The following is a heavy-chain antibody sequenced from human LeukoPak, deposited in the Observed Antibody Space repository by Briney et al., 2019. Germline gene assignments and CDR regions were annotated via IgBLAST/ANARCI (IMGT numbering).Heavy chain of an antibody. Sequence: PSETLSLTCTVSGASITDHYWSWIRQAPGKGLGWIGHIFYSGTTNYNPSLQSRVNILIDTSRTHFSLRLNSVTAADTAVYYCARAPNPNFFDDWGQGTLVTVSS. CDR1: GASITDHY. V-gene: IGHV4-59*11. J-gene: IGHJ4*02. CDR3: ARAPNPNFFDD. CDR2: IFYSGTT.